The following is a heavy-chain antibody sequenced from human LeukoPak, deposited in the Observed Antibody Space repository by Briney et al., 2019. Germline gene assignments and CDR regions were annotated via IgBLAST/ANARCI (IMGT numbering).Heavy chain of an antibody. CDR1: GGSVSGGSYY. J-gene: IGHJ5*02. D-gene: IGHD2-15*01. V-gene: IGHV4-61*01. Sequence: WETLSLTCSVSGGSVSGGSYYWSWIRQPPGRGMEWIDYIHYSGSTNYNPSLKSRLTISVDTSKNQFSLKLSSVTAADTAVYYCARLYCSGDSCYPTWFDPWGQGTLVTVSS. CDR2: IHYSGST. CDR3: ARLYCSGDSCYPTWFDP.